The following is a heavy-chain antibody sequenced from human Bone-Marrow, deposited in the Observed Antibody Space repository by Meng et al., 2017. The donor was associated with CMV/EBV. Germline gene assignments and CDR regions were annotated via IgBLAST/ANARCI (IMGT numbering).Heavy chain of an antibody. CDR1: GFMFGTYG. CDR2: IWNDGSDK. V-gene: IGHV3-33*06. J-gene: IGHJ4*02. CDR3: AKGRRSSERTLDF. Sequence: GESLKISCAASGFMFGTYGMHWVRQAPGKGLEWVAVIWNDGSDKDYADSVKGRFTVFRDTSKNTLYVQMNSLRVEDTAVYYCAKGRRSSERTLDFWGQGNRVTGSS. D-gene: IGHD3-10*01.